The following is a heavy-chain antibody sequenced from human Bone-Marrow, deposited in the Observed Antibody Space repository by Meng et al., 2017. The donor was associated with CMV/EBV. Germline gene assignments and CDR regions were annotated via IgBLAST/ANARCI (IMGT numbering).Heavy chain of an antibody. CDR1: GGSVSSGSYY. CDR3: ARVDRITIFGVVMDDAFDI. V-gene: IGHV4-31*03. D-gene: IGHD3-3*01. J-gene: IGHJ3*02. Sequence: LRLSCTVSGGSVSSGSYYWSWIRQPPGKGLEWIGYIYYSGSTYYNPSLKSRVTISVDTSKNQFSLKLSSVTAADTAVYYCARVDRITIFGVVMDDAFDIWGQGTRVTVSS. CDR2: IYYSGST.